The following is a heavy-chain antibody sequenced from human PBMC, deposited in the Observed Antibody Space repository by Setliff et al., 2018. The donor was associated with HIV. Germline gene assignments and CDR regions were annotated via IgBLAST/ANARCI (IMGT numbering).Heavy chain of an antibody. D-gene: IGHD1-20*01. Sequence: GVSLRLSCAASGFTFSDHYMSWIRQAPGKGLEWVSYISGGSTSHMNYADSVKGRFTISRDNAKNSLYLRMNSLRAEDTAVYYCARYKWNNWIFGWFDPWGQGTQVTVSS. CDR3: ARYKWNNWIFGWFDP. V-gene: IGHV3-11*06. CDR1: GFTFSDHY. J-gene: IGHJ5*02. CDR2: ISGGSTSHM.